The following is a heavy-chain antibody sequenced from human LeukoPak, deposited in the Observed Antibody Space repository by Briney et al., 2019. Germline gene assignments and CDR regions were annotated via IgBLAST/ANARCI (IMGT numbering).Heavy chain of an antibody. D-gene: IGHD3-10*01. CDR1: GGTFSSYA. Sequence: SVKVSCKASGGTFSSYAISWVRQAPGQGLEWMGRIIPIFGIANYAQKFQGRVTITADKSTSTAYMELSSLRSEDTAVYYCARAGSGDCYYYGMDVWGQGTTVTVPS. V-gene: IGHV1-69*04. CDR2: IIPIFGIA. CDR3: ARAGSGDCYYYGMDV. J-gene: IGHJ6*02.